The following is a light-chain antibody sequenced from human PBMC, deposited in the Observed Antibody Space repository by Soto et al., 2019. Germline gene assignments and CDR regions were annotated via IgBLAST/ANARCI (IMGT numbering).Light chain of an antibody. Sequence: DIQMTQSPSSLSASVGDRVTITCRASQSISIYLNWYQQKPGKAPKVLIYAASSLQSGVPPRFSGSGSGTDFTLTISSLQPEDVATYYCQKYNSALLTFGGGTKVDIK. CDR1: QSISIY. V-gene: IGKV1-39*01. J-gene: IGKJ4*01. CDR2: AAS. CDR3: QKYNSALLT.